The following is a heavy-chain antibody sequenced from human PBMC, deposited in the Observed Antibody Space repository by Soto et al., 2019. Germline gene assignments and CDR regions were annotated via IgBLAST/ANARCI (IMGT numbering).Heavy chain of an antibody. J-gene: IGHJ4*02. CDR1: GGTFSSYA. D-gene: IGHD3-10*01. Sequence: SVKVSCKASGGTFSSYAISWVRQAPGQGLEWMGGIIPIFGTANYAQKFQGRVTITADESTSTAYMELSSLRSEDTAVYYCASDGGFGELLIDYWRQGTLVTVSS. CDR3: ASDGGFGELLIDY. CDR2: IIPIFGTA. V-gene: IGHV1-69*13.